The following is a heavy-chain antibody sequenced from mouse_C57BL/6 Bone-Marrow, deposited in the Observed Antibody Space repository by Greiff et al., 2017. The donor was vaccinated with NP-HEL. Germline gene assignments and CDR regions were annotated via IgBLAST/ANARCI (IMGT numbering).Heavy chain of an antibody. D-gene: IGHD1-1*01. V-gene: IGHV1-81*01. CDR2: LYPRSGNT. Sequence: QVMLQQSGAELARPGASVKLSCKASGYTFTSYGISWVKQRTGQGLEWIGELYPRSGNTDYNARLKGHATLTANKYSSTAYMELLSLTSEDSAVYFCARWGFITTVVAHFDYWGQGTTLTVPS. CDR3: ARWGFITTVVAHFDY. CDR1: GYTFTSYG. J-gene: IGHJ2*01.